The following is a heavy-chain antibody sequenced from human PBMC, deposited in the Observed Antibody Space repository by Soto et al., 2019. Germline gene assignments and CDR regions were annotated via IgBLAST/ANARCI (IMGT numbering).Heavy chain of an antibody. J-gene: IGHJ4*02. CDR2: IYYSGST. Sequence: SETLSLTCTVSGASISSGGYYWTWIRQPPGKGLEWIGSIYYSGSTYYNPSLKSRVTISVDTSNNQFSLKLSSVTAADTAVYYCARASYDSSTYYLDYWGQGTLVTVSS. V-gene: IGHV4-30-4*01. CDR1: GASISSGGYY. D-gene: IGHD3-22*01. CDR3: ARASYDSSTYYLDY.